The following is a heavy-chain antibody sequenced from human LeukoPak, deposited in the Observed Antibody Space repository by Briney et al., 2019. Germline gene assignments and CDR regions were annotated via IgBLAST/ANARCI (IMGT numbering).Heavy chain of an antibody. V-gene: IGHV1-8*01. Sequence: ASLKVSCRASGYAFSSYDINWVRQATGQGLEWMGWMNPNSGNTGYAQKFQGRVTMTRNTSISTAYMELSSLRSEDTAVYYCARENPTSGSLGYWGQGTLVTVSS. J-gene: IGHJ4*02. CDR3: ARENPTSGSLGY. CDR2: MNPNSGNT. D-gene: IGHD1-26*01. CDR1: GYAFSSYD.